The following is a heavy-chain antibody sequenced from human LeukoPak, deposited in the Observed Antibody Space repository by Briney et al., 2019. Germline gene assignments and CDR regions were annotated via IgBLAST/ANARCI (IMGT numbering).Heavy chain of an antibody. CDR2: ISYDGSKR. CDR3: ATYRQVLLPFES. CDR1: GFTFSTYG. J-gene: IGHJ4*02. Sequence: GGSLRLSCAASGFTFSTYGMHWVRQAPGKGLEWVALISYDGSKRYYAESVRGRFTISRDNSKSTLSLQMNSLRAEDTAIYYCATYRQVLLPFESWGQGTLVTVSS. V-gene: IGHV3-30*03. D-gene: IGHD2-8*02.